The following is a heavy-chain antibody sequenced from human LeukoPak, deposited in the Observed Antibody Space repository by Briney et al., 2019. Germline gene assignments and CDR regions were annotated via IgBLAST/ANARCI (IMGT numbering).Heavy chain of an antibody. Sequence: LSLTCAVYGDSFSGYYWSWIRQPPGKGLEWVSYTSSSSSTIYYADSVKGRFTISRDNAKNSLYLQMNSLRADDTAVYYCARVQAVGSHYFDYWGQGTLVTVSS. CDR2: TSSSSSTI. D-gene: IGHD6-13*01. CDR3: ARVQAVGSHYFDY. V-gene: IGHV3-11*04. CDR1: GDSFSGYY. J-gene: IGHJ4*02.